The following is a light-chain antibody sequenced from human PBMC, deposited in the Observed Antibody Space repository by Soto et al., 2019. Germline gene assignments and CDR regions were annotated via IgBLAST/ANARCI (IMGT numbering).Light chain of an antibody. CDR1: QSIGHY. Sequence: DIQMTRSPSSLSASVGDRVTITCRASQSIGHYLNWYQQKPGQAPKLLIFAASSLQSGVPSRFSGSESGTDFTLIISSLEPEDSAVYYCQQRNIWPPVTFGHGTRLDIK. CDR2: AAS. CDR3: QQRNIWPPVT. V-gene: IGKV1-39*01. J-gene: IGKJ5*01.